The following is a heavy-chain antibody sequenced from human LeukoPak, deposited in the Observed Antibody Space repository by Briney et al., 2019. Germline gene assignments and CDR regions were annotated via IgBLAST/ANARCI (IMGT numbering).Heavy chain of an antibody. J-gene: IGHJ3*02. V-gene: IGHV3-13*04. CDR2: IGASGDT. CDR1: GLTFSSYD. CDR3: VLGAYWNDDKNAFHI. D-gene: IGHD1-1*01. Sequence: GGSLRLSCAASGLTFSSYDLHWIRQGPGKGLEWVSSIGASGDTYYSGSVKGRFTISRENAKKSVYLQMSSLSAEDRAVYFCVLGAYWNDDKNAFHIWGPGTMVTVPS.